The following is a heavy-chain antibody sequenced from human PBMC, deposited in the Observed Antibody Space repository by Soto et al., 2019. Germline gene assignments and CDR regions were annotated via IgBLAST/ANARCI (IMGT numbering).Heavy chain of an antibody. V-gene: IGHV3-7*01. CDR2: IKQDGDEK. Sequence: VQLVESGGGLVQPGGSLRLSCGASGFTFSSYWMSWVRQAPGKGLEWVANIKQDGDEKYYVDSVKGRFTISRDNAKNSLDLQINGLRAEDTAVYYCARVYCSDASCYSPDDAFDFWGQGTMVSVSS. CDR1: GFTFSSYW. CDR3: ARVYCSDASCYSPDDAFDF. J-gene: IGHJ3*01. D-gene: IGHD2-15*01.